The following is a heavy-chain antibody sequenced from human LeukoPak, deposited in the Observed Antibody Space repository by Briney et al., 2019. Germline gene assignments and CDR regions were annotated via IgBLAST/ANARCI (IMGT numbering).Heavy chain of an antibody. D-gene: IGHD3-22*01. CDR2: SSSSTI. J-gene: IGHJ4*02. Sequence: SSSSTIYYADSVKGRFTISRDNAKNSLYLQMNSLRAEDTAVYYCARDAYYDSSGYLFDYWGQGTLVTVSS. CDR3: ARDAYYDSSGYLFDY. V-gene: IGHV3-48*01.